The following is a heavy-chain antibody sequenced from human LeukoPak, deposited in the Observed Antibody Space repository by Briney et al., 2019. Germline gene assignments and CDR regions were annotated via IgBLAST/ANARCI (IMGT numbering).Heavy chain of an antibody. D-gene: IGHD1-26*01. J-gene: IGHJ4*02. CDR1: GFTFSSYA. CDR2: VSSSGGST. V-gene: IGHV3-23*01. Sequence: GGSLRLSRAASGFTFSSYAMSWVRQAPGQGLEWVSIVSSSGGSTYSADSVKGRFTISRDNSKNTLYLQMNSLRAEDTAIYYCAKDNLVGTTRGYFDYWGQGALVTVSS. CDR3: AKDNLVGTTRGYFDY.